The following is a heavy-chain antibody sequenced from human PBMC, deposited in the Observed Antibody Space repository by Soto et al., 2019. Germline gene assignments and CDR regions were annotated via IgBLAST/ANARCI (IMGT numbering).Heavy chain of an antibody. CDR1: GFTFSGYG. CDR2: ISYDGISK. Sequence: GGSLRLSCAASGFTFSGYGMHWVRQAPGKGLEWVAVISYDGISKYYEDSVKGRFNISRDNSKNTLYLQMNSLRVEDTAVYYCAKASTVVVVGAAYYDYWGQGTLVTVSS. D-gene: IGHD2-15*01. CDR3: AKASTVVVVGAAYYDY. V-gene: IGHV3-30*18. J-gene: IGHJ4*02.